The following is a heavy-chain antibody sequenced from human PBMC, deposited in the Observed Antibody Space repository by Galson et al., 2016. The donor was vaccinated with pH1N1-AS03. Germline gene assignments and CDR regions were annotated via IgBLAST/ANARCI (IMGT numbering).Heavy chain of an antibody. CDR1: GFTFSTYA. Sequence: SLRLSCAVSGFTFSTYAMTWVRQAPGKGLEWVSALSNSAASTYYADSVKGRFTISRDNSKNTLYLQMNSLRAEDTAIYYCAREIHFSGPLDYWGQGTLVTVSS. CDR2: LSNSAAST. V-gene: IGHV3-23*01. CDR3: AREIHFSGPLDY. J-gene: IGHJ4*02. D-gene: IGHD6-19*01.